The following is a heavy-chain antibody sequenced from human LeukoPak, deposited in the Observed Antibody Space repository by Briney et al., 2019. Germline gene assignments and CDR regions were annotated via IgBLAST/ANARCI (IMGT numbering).Heavy chain of an antibody. CDR2: ISGSGGST. CDR3: AKDGTYYYDSSGPPFDY. Sequence: GGSLRLSCAASGFTFSSYAMSWVRQAPGKGLEWVSAISGSGGSTYYADSVKGRFTFSRDNSKNTLYLQMNSLRAEDTAVYYCAKDGTYYYDSSGPPFDYWGQGTLVTVSS. D-gene: IGHD3-22*01. CDR1: GFTFSSYA. V-gene: IGHV3-23*01. J-gene: IGHJ4*02.